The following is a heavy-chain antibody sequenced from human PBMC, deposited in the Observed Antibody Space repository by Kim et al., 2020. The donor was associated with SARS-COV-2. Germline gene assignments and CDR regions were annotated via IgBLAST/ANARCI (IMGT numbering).Heavy chain of an antibody. Sequence: SGPTLVKPTQTLTLTCTFSGFSLSTSGVGVGWIRQPPGKALEWLALIYWDDDKRYSPSLKSRLTITKDTSKNQVVLTMTNMDPVDTATYYCAHSAVVDITSTAERFYGMDVWGQGTTVTVSS. CDR1: GFSLSTSGVG. CDR3: AHSAVVDITSTAERFYGMDV. V-gene: IGHV2-5*02. J-gene: IGHJ6*02. CDR2: IYWDDDK. D-gene: IGHD3-22*01.